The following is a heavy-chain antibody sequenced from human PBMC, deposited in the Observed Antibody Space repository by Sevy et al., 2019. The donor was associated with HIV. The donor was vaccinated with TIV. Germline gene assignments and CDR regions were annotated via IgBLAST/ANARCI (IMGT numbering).Heavy chain of an antibody. Sequence: SETLSLTCTVSGGSIRTYYWSWIRQPPGKGLEWIGNIYSSGSANYNPSLKSRVTISVDTSKNQFSLRLSSVTAADTAMYYCARDNRAWATIYYDTSGATHTTFDMWGQGTKVTVSS. V-gene: IGHV4-59*01. CDR2: IYSSGSA. CDR1: GGSIRTYY. J-gene: IGHJ3*02. D-gene: IGHD3-22*01. CDR3: ARDNRAWATIYYDTSGATHTTFDM.